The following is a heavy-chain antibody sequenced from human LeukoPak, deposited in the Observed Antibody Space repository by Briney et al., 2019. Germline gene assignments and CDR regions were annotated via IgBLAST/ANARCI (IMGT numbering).Heavy chain of an antibody. V-gene: IGHV1-18*01. CDR3: ARDRRRLDMATTLVAY. CDR2: ISAYNGNT. D-gene: IGHD5-24*01. CDR1: GYTFTSYG. Sequence: ASXXVSCKASGYTFTSYGISWVRQAPGQGLEWMGWISAYNGNTNYAQNLQRRVTMTTDTSTSTAYVELRSLRSDDTAVYYCARDRRRLDMATTLVAYWGQGTLVTVSS. J-gene: IGHJ4*02.